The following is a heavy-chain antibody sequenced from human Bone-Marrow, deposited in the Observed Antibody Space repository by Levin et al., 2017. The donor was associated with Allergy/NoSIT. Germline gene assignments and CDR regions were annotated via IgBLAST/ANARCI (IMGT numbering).Heavy chain of an antibody. CDR2: ISATGGVT. V-gene: IGHV3-23*01. Sequence: GESLKISCEASGFTFNLYAMSWVRQAPGKGLEWVSVISATGGVTYYADSVRGRFTVSRDNSRDTLYLQMSSLRGEDTAVYFCAKGIDWLLYGTVDSWGQGSLVTVSS. CDR3: AKGIDWLLYGTVDS. J-gene: IGHJ4*02. CDR1: GFTFNLYA. D-gene: IGHD3-9*01.